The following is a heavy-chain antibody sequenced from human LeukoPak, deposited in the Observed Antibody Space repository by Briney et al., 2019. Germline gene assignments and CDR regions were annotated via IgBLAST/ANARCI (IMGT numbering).Heavy chain of an antibody. V-gene: IGHV3-20*04. CDR1: GFTFDDYG. CDR2: INWNGGST. J-gene: IGHJ6*02. CDR3: ARELDEFGYYYGMDV. D-gene: IGHD3-16*01. Sequence: GGSLRLSCAASGFTFDDYGMSWVRQAPGKGLEWVSGINWNGGSTGYADSVKGRFTISRDNSKNTLYLQMNSLRAEDTAVYYCARELDEFGYYYGMDVWGQGTTVTVSS.